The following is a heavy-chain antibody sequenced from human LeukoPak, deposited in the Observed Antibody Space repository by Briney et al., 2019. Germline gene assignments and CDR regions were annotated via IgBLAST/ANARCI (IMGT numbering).Heavy chain of an antibody. D-gene: IGHD2-2*01. CDR1: GFTFSGSA. Sequence: PGGSLRLSCAASGFTFSGSAMHWVRQASGKGLEWVGRIRSKANSYATAYAASVKGRFTISRDDSKNTAYLQMNSLKTEDTAVYYCARRMVRGGWYIVVVPAATRENAFDIWGQGTMVTVSS. J-gene: IGHJ3*02. V-gene: IGHV3-73*01. CDR3: ARRMVRGGWYIVVVPAATRENAFDI. CDR2: IRSKANSYAT.